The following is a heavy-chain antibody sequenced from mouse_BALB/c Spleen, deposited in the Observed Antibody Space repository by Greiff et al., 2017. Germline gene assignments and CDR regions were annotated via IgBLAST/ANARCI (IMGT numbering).Heavy chain of an antibody. Sequence: VQRVESGPGLVQPSQSLSITCTVSGFSLTSYGVHWVRQSPGKGLEWLGVIWSGGSTDYNAAFISRLSISKDNSKSQVFFKMNSLQANDTAIYYCARSNYGYWYFDVWGAGTTVTVSS. V-gene: IGHV2-2*02. CDR1: GFSLTSYG. CDR3: ARSNYGYWYFDV. CDR2: IWSGGST. D-gene: IGHD2-1*01. J-gene: IGHJ1*01.